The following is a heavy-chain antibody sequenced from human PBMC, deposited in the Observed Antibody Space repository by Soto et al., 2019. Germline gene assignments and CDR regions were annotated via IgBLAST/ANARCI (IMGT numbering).Heavy chain of an antibody. CDR1: GGSISSGDYY. CDR2: IYYRGST. CDR3: ARARGDDFWSGYYDYYYYGMDV. V-gene: IGHV4-30-4*01. J-gene: IGHJ6*02. Sequence: QVQLQESGPGLVKPSQTLSLTCTVSGGSISSGDYYWSWIRQPPGKGLEWIGYIYYRGSTYYDPSLKSRVTISVDTPKNQFSLKLSSVTAADTAVYYCARARGDDFWSGYYDYYYYGMDVWGQGTTVTVSS. D-gene: IGHD3-3*01.